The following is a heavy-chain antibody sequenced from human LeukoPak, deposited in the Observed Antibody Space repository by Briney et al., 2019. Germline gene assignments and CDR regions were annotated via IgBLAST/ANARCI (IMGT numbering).Heavy chain of an antibody. Sequence: GESLKISCKGSGYSLTSYWIGWVRQMPGKGLEWMGIIYPGDSDTRYSPSFQGQVTISADKSISTAYLQWSSLKASDTAMYYCARRGYYYDSSGYFNDAFDIWGQGTMVTVSS. J-gene: IGHJ3*02. D-gene: IGHD3-22*01. CDR1: GYSLTSYW. V-gene: IGHV5-51*01. CDR2: IYPGDSDT. CDR3: ARRGYYYDSSGYFNDAFDI.